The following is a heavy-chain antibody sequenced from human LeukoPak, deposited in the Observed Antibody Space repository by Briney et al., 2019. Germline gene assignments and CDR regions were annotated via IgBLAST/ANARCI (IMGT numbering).Heavy chain of an antibody. Sequence: GGSLRLSCAASGFTFTTYGMHWVRQAPGKGLEWVAVIWYDGSMKYYADSVKGRFTISRDNSKNTLYLQMSSLRAEDTAVYYCARAYFYDTSATPDYWGRGTLVTVSS. D-gene: IGHD3-22*01. J-gene: IGHJ4*02. CDR2: IWYDGSMK. CDR1: GFTFTTYG. CDR3: ARAYFYDTSATPDY. V-gene: IGHV3-33*01.